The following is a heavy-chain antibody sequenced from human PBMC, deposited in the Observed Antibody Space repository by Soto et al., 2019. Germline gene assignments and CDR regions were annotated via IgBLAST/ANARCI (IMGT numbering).Heavy chain of an antibody. J-gene: IGHJ4*02. Sequence: SETLSLTCTVSGGSISSSSYYWGWIRQPPGKGLEWIGSIYYSGSTYYNPSLKSRVTISVDTSKNQCSLKLSSVAAADTAVYYCARVLFLLAAAGGRWFAFWGQGTFVIVSS. CDR3: ARVLFLLAAAGGRWFAF. V-gene: IGHV4-39*07. CDR2: IYYSGST. D-gene: IGHD6-13*01. CDR1: GGSISSSSYY.